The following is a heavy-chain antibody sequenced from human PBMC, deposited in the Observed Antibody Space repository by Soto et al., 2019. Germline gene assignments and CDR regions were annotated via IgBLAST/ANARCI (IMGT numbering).Heavy chain of an antibody. CDR1: GDSVSSNSAA. D-gene: IGHD1-7*01. J-gene: IGHJ6*03. V-gene: IGHV6-1*01. CDR3: AGTTSHYWYYMDV. CDR2: TYYRSRWYY. Sequence: QVQLQESGPGLVKPSQTLSLTCVISGDSVSSNSAAWNWIRQSPSRGLEWLGRTYYRSRWYYDYAVSVKSPITVNPDTSKNQFCLQLTSVTPEDTAVYYCAGTTSHYWYYMDVWGKGTTVTVSS.